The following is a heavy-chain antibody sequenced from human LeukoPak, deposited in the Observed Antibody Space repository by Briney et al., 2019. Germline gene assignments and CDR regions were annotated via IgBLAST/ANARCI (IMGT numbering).Heavy chain of an antibody. CDR1: GFTFSSYT. Sequence: PGGSLRLSCTASGFTFSSYTMTWVRQAPGKGLKWVSTITTGDGNTYYADSVKGRFTVSRDNAKNSLFLQMNSLGAEDTAVYYCARGGLTITMFGVPIIRNFDYWGQGTLVTVSS. CDR3: ARGGLTITMFGVPIIRNFDY. D-gene: IGHD3-3*01. J-gene: IGHJ4*02. V-gene: IGHV3-21*01. CDR2: ITTGDGNT.